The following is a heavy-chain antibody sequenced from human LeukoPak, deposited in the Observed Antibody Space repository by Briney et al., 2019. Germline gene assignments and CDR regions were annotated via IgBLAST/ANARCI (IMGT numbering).Heavy chain of an antibody. CDR1: GGTFSSYA. Sequence: SVKVSCKASGGTFSSYAISWVRQAPGQGLEWMGGIIPIFGTANYAQKFQGRVTITADKSTSTAYMELSSLRSEDTAVYYCARANYYGSGSQLSGFDYWGQGTLVTVSS. CDR2: IIPIFGTA. D-gene: IGHD3-10*01. J-gene: IGHJ4*02. V-gene: IGHV1-69*06. CDR3: ARANYYGSGSQLSGFDY.